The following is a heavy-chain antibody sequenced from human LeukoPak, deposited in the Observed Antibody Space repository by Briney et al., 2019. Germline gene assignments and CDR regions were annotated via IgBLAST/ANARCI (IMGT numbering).Heavy chain of an antibody. Sequence: GASVKVSCKASGYTFSSYSISWVRQAPGQGLEWMGWISAYNGNTIYAQKVKGRVTMTTDTSTSTAYMELRSLKSDDTAVYYCARGISGSGSYYSMGCDWFDPWGQGTLVTVSS. D-gene: IGHD3-10*01. CDR2: ISAYNGNT. J-gene: IGHJ5*02. CDR3: ARGISGSGSYYSMGCDWFDP. CDR1: GYTFSSYS. V-gene: IGHV1-18*01.